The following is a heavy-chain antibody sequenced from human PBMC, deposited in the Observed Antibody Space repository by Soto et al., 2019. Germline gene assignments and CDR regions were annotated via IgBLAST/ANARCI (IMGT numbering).Heavy chain of an antibody. CDR1: GGSISSGGYY. CDR3: ARGRETGDCSSTSCYEVDY. V-gene: IGHV4-31*03. J-gene: IGHJ4*02. CDR2: IYYSGST. Sequence: PSETLSLTCTVSGGSISSGGYYWSWIRQHPGKGLEWIGYIYYSGSTYYNPSLKSRVTISVDTSKNQFSLKLSSVTAADTAVYYCARGRETGDCSSTSCYEVDYWGQGTLVNVSS. D-gene: IGHD2-2*01.